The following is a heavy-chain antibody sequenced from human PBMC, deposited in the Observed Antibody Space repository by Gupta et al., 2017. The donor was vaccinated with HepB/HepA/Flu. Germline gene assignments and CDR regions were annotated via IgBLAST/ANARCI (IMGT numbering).Heavy chain of an antibody. CDR1: GYTFTGSY. D-gene: IGHD3-3*01. V-gene: IGHV1-2*02. CDR3: ASSGAVLPVPGVFGVRDYYYMDV. CDR2: INPNSGGT. J-gene: IGHJ6*03. Sequence: QVQLVQSGAEATKPGASVKVSCMASGYTFTGSYMPWARLDPGQELEWMGWINPNSGGTNYAQKFQGRVTMTRDTSISTAYMELSRLRSDDTAVYYCASSGAVLPVPGVFGVRDYYYMDVWGKGTTVTVSS.